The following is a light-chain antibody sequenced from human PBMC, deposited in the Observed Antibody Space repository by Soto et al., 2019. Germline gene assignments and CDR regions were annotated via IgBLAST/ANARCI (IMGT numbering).Light chain of an antibody. CDR2: EVT. Sequence: QPVLTQPPSASGSLGQSVTISCTGTSSDVGAYNYVSWYQQHPGKAPKLMIYEVTRRLSGVPDRFSGSKSGNTASLNVSGLQAEDEADYYCCSYADNTDYVFGTGTKVTVL. CDR3: CSYADNTDYV. CDR1: SSDVGAYNY. V-gene: IGLV2-8*01. J-gene: IGLJ1*01.